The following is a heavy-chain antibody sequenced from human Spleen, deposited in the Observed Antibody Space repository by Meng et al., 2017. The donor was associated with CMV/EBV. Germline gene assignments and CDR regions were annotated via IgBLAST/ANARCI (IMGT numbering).Heavy chain of an antibody. V-gene: IGHV3-11*01. D-gene: IGHD1-26*01. J-gene: IGHJ5*02. CDR3: AKGTNSASSNWFDP. Sequence: ASGLTFSDYYMSWIRQAPGKGLEWVSYISSSGSTIYYADSVKGRFTISRDNAKNSLYLQMNSLRAEDTAVYYCAKGTNSASSNWFDPWGQGTLVTVSS. CDR1: GLTFSDYY. CDR2: ISSSGSTI.